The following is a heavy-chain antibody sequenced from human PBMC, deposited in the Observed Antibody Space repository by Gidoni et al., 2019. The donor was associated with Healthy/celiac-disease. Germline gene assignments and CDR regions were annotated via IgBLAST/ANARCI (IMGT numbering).Heavy chain of an antibody. CDR2: ISSSSSSYI. CDR3: AREDDSSLNFDY. CDR1: GFTFSSYS. Sequence: EVQLVESGGGLFKPGGSLRLSCAASGFTFSSYSMNWVRQAPGKGLEWVSSISSSSSSYIYYADSVKGRFTISRDNAKNSLYLQMNSLRAEDTAVYYCAREDDSSLNFDYWGQGTLVTVSS. V-gene: IGHV3-21*01. D-gene: IGHD3-22*01. J-gene: IGHJ4*02.